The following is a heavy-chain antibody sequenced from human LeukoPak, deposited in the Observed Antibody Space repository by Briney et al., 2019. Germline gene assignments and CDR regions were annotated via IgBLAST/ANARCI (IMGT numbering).Heavy chain of an antibody. Sequence: SVKVSCNASGGTFSSYAISWVRQAPGQGLEWMGGIIPIFGTANYAQKFQGRVTITTDESTSTAYMELSSLRSEDTAVYYCAGARISGYPDYWGQGTLVTVSS. CDR1: GGTFSSYA. D-gene: IGHD3-22*01. V-gene: IGHV1-69*05. J-gene: IGHJ4*02. CDR3: AGARISGYPDY. CDR2: IIPIFGTA.